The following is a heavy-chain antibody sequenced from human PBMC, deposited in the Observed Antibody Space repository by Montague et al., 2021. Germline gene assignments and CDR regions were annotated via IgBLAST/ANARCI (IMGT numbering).Heavy chain of an antibody. D-gene: IGHD3-22*01. Sequence: SLRLSCAASGFTFSSYAMHWVRQAPGKGVEWVAVVSYDGTNKYYADSVKGRFTISRDNSKNTLYLQMNSLGAEDTAVYYCARGGFRITMIVVLSDAFDIWGQGTMVTVSS. V-gene: IGHV3-30*04. CDR2: VSYDGTNK. J-gene: IGHJ3*02. CDR1: GFTFSSYA. CDR3: ARGGFRITMIVVLSDAFDI.